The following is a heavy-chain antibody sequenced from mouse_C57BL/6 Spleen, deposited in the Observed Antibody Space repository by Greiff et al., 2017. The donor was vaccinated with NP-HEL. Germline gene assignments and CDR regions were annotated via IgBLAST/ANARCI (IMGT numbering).Heavy chain of an antibody. Sequence: EVKLQESGPGLVKPSQSLSLTCSVTGYSITSGYYWNWIRQFPGNKLEWMGYISYDGSNNYNPSLKNRISITRDTSKNQFFLKLNSVTTEDTATYYWARDRAAFPAWFAYWGQGTLVTVSA. CDR3: ARDRAAFPAWFAY. D-gene: IGHD3-1*01. CDR1: GYSITSGYY. CDR2: ISYDGSN. V-gene: IGHV3-6*01. J-gene: IGHJ3*01.